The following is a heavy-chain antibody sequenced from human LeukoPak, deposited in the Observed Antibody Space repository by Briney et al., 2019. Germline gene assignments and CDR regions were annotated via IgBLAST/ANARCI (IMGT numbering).Heavy chain of an antibody. V-gene: IGHV3-7*01. D-gene: IGHD1-1*01. Sequence: PGGSLRLSCAASGFTFSSYWMSWVRQAPGKGLEWVANIKQDGSEKYYVDSVKGRFTISRDNAKNSLYLQMNSLRAEDTAVYYCAKESVQLERLDAFDIWGQGTMVTVSS. CDR2: IKQDGSEK. CDR3: AKESVQLERLDAFDI. CDR1: GFTFSSYW. J-gene: IGHJ3*02.